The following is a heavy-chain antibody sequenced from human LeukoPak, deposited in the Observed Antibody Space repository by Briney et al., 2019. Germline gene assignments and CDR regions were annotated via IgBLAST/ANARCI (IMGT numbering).Heavy chain of an antibody. CDR1: GGSISSYY. D-gene: IGHD1-1*01. V-gene: IGHV4-59*01. CDR3: ARDRLQLQS. Sequence: SETLSLTCTVSGGSISSYYWSWIRQPPGKGLEWIGYIYYSGSTNYNPSLKSRVTISVDTSKNQFSLKLSSVTVADTAVYYCARDRLQLQSWGQGTLVTVSS. CDR2: IYYSGST. J-gene: IGHJ5*02.